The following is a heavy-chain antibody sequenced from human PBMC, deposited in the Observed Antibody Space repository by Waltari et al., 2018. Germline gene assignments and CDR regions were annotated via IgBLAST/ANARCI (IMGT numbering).Heavy chain of an antibody. CDR1: GFTFSSYA. CDR3: AKDMGYFDWLLGDI. CDR2: IYCGGST. J-gene: IGHJ3*02. V-gene: IGHV3-23*03. Sequence: EVQLLESGGGLVQPGGSLRPSCAASGFTFSSYAMSWFRQAPGKGLEWVSVIYCGGSTYYADSVKGRFTISRDNSKNTLYLQMNSLRAEDTAVYYCAKDMGYFDWLLGDIWGQGTMVTVSS. D-gene: IGHD3-9*01.